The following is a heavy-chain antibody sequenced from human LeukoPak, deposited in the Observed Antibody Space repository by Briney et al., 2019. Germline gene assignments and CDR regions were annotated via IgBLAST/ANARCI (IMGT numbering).Heavy chain of an antibody. Sequence: GASLQISWKGYGYNFPTYWIGRMRQLSGKGREGRAIITPGNSDTHYSPSLQGQVTISADKSTSTAYLQWSSLKASDSAMYYCATRIDGTYYWGQGTLVTVSS. CDR1: GYNFPTYW. J-gene: IGHJ4*02. D-gene: IGHD1-26*01. CDR2: ITPGNSDT. CDR3: ATRIDGTYY. V-gene: IGHV5-51*01.